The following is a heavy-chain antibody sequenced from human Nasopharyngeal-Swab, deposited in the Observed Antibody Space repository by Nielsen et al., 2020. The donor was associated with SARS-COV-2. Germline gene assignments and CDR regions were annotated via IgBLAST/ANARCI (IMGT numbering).Heavy chain of an antibody. J-gene: IGHJ4*02. CDR2: INDYEDRL. V-gene: IGHV3-64*04. CDR1: GFTFSLYA. Sequence: GGSLRLSCSASGFTFSLYAMHWVRQAPGKGLEYVSTINDYEDRLYYADSVKGRFTISRDSSKNTLYLQMDSLRGEDTAVYYCARDAPAHYGAFYWGRGTLVTVSS. CDR3: ARDAPAHYGAFY. D-gene: IGHD4-17*01.